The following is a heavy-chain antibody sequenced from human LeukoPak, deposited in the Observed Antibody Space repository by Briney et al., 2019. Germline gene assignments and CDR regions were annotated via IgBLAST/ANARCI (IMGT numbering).Heavy chain of an antibody. CDR3: AGGGGSYGDV. D-gene: IGHD1-26*01. V-gene: IGHV1-2*06. Sequence: ASVKVSCKASGYTFTGYYMHWVRQAPGHGLAWMGRIDPYAGGANYAQKFQGRVTVTRDTSVSTDYMELSSLTSDDTAVYYCAGGGGSYGDVWGQGTMVTISS. CDR1: GYTFTGYY. CDR2: IDPYAGGA. J-gene: IGHJ3*01.